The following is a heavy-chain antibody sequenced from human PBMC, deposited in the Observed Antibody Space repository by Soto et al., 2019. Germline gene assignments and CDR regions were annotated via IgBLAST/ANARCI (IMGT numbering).Heavy chain of an antibody. CDR3: ARDRTPYDFWSGPNYYYYYMDV. J-gene: IGHJ6*03. D-gene: IGHD3-3*01. Sequence: SETLSLTCTVSGGSISSYYWSWIRQPPGKGLEWIGYIYYSGSTNYNPSLKSRVTISVDTSKNQFSLKLSSVTAADTAVYYCARDRTPYDFWSGPNYYYYYMDVWGKGTTVTVSS. CDR2: IYYSGST. V-gene: IGHV4-59*01. CDR1: GGSISSYY.